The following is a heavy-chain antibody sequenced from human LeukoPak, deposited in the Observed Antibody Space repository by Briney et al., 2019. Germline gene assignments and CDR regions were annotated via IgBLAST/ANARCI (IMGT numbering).Heavy chain of an antibody. CDR1: GGSISSYY. V-gene: IGHV4-59*01. CDR2: IYYSGST. D-gene: IGHD5-18*01. CDR3: ARGADTAMVIPTWYFDL. Sequence: SETLSLTCTVSGGSISSYYWSWIRQPPGKGLEWMGYIYYSGSTNYNPSPKSRVTISVDTSKNQFSLKLSSVTAADTAVYYCARGADTAMVIPTWYFDLWGRGTLVTVSS. J-gene: IGHJ2*01.